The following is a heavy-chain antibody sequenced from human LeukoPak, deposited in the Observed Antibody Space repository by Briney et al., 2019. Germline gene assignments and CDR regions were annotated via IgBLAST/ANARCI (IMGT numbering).Heavy chain of an antibody. Sequence: ASVKVSCKASGYTFTSYYMHWVRQAPGQGLEWMGIINPSGGSTSYAQKFQGRVTITADESTSTAYMELSSLRSEDTAVYYCARDLSRGYSYGNWGQGTLVTVSS. J-gene: IGHJ4*02. CDR2: INPSGGST. CDR1: GYTFTSYY. V-gene: IGHV1-46*01. CDR3: ARDLSRGYSYGN. D-gene: IGHD5-18*01.